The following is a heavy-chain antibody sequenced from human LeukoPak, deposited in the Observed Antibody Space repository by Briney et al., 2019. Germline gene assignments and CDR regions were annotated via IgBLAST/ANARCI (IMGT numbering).Heavy chain of an antibody. CDR3: ARGELVYYDSSGYPFYFDY. D-gene: IGHD3-22*01. V-gene: IGHV3-11*01. CDR2: ISSSGSTI. J-gene: IGHJ4*02. CDR1: GFTFSDYY. Sequence: GGSLRLSCAASGFTFSDYYMSWIRQAPGKGLEWVSYISSSGSTIYYADSVKGRFTISRDNAKNSLYLQMNSLRAEDTAVYYCARGELVYYDSSGYPFYFDYWGQGTLVTVSS.